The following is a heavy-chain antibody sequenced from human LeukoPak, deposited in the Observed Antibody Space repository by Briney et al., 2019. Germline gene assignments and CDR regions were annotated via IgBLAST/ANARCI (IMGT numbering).Heavy chain of an antibody. J-gene: IGHJ4*02. D-gene: IGHD3-16*01. Sequence: SETLCLTCIVSGDSISSYYWSWIRQPPGKGLEWIGYIYYSGSTNYNPSLKSRVTISIDASKNHFSLKLSSVTAADTAVYYCARDRSLGIIDYWGQGTLVTVSS. V-gene: IGHV4-59*01. CDR1: GDSISSYY. CDR2: IYYSGST. CDR3: ARDRSLGIIDY.